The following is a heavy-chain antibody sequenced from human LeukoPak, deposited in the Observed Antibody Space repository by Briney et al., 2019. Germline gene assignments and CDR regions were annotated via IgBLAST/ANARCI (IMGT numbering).Heavy chain of an antibody. CDR2: NYWNDDK. J-gene: IGHJ4*02. D-gene: IGHD3-22*01. CDR3: AHRLYDSSGYYYFDY. CDR1: GFSLSTSGVA. V-gene: IGHV2-5*01. Sequence: SGPTLVKPTQTLTLTCTFSGFSLSTSGVAVGWIRQPPGKALEWLALNYWNDDKRYSPSLKSRLTITKDTSKYRVVLTMTNMDPVDTATYYCAHRLYDSSGYYYFDYWGQGTLVTVSS.